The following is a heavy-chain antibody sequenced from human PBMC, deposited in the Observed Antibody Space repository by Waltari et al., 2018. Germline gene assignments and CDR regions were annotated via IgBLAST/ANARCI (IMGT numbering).Heavy chain of an antibody. CDR3: ARDLITTPSWELDE. CDR1: GFIFPAHF. CDR2: INIQSGVT. Sequence: QVHLVQSGAEGKKPGASVKVSGKASGFIFPAHFIHWVRRAPVRQAPGQGLEWVGRINIQSGVTENAQKFAGRLTMTRDTATNTAYMDLNSLTSDDTAVYYCARDLITTPSWELDEWGQGTLVTVSS. J-gene: IGHJ4*02. D-gene: IGHD1-26*01. V-gene: IGHV1-2*06.